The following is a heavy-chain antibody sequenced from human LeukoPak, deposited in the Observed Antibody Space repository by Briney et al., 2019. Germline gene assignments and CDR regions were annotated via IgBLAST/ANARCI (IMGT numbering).Heavy chain of an antibody. D-gene: IGHD1-1*01. V-gene: IGHV3-9*01. Sequence: PGGSLRLSCAASGFTFDDYAMHWVRQAPGKGLEWVSGISWNSGSIGYADSVKGRFTISRDNAKNSLYLQMNSLRAEDTALYHCARGYDFDYWGQGTLVTVSS. CDR1: GFTFDDYA. J-gene: IGHJ4*02. CDR2: ISWNSGSI. CDR3: ARGYDFDY.